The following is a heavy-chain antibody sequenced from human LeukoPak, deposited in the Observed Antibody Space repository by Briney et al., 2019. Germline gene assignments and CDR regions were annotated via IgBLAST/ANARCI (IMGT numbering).Heavy chain of an antibody. CDR1: GYTFPSYG. V-gene: IGHV1-18*01. J-gene: IGHJ4*02. Sequence: GASVKVSCKASGYTFPSYGISWVRQAPGQGLEWMGWIGAYNGNTNYAQKLQGRVTMTTDTSTSTAYMGLRSLRSDDTAVYYCARGPSPYGDYADYFDYWGQGTLVTVPS. D-gene: IGHD4-17*01. CDR2: IGAYNGNT. CDR3: ARGPSPYGDYADYFDY.